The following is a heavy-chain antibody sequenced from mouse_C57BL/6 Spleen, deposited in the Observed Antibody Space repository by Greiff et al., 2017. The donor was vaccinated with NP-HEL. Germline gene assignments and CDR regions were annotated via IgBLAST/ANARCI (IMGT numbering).Heavy chain of an antibody. D-gene: IGHD2-4*01. CDR2: IYPGDGDT. V-gene: IGHV1-80*01. CDR3: ARGDDYPPFGY. Sequence: VQLQQSGAELVKPGASVKISCKASGYAFSSYWMNWVKQRPGKGLEWIGQIYPGDGDTNYNGKFKGKATLTADKSSSTAYMQLSSLNSVDSAVYFCARGDDYPPFGYWGQGTTLTVSS. J-gene: IGHJ2*01. CDR1: GYAFSSYW.